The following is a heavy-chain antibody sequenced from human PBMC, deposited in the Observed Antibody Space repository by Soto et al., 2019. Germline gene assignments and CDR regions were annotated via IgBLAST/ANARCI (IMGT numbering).Heavy chain of an antibody. CDR2: INSDGSRT. Sequence: GGSLRLSCAVSGFSFSSYWMHWVRQAPGKGLEWVSRINSDGSRTYYADSVKGRSTISRDNAKNTLYLQMNSLRAEDTAVYYCARVRVGSYNWFDPWGQGTLVTVSS. V-gene: IGHV3-74*01. D-gene: IGHD6-13*01. J-gene: IGHJ5*02. CDR3: ARVRVGSYNWFDP. CDR1: GFSFSSYW.